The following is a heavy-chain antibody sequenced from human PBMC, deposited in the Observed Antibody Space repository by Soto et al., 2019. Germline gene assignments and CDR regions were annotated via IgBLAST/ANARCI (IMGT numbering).Heavy chain of an antibody. V-gene: IGHV3-30*18. CDR3: AKDRWFGEFFNSGPSMDV. CDR1: GFTFNRYG. Sequence: QVQLVESGGGVVQPGRSIRLSCAGSGFTFNRYGMHWVRQAPGKGMEWVAVISHDGSDIFYADSVKGRFNISIDNSENMLLLKMKIRIAKVKAVYYCAKDRWFGEFFNSGPSMDVWGLGIKDTVS. CDR2: ISHDGSDI. J-gene: IGHJ6*02. D-gene: IGHD3-10*01.